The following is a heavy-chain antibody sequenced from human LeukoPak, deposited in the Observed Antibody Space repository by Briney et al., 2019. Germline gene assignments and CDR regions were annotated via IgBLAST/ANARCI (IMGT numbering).Heavy chain of an antibody. V-gene: IGHV4-38-2*02. Sequence: PSETLSLTCTVSGYSISSGYYWGWIRQPPGKGLEWIGSIYHSGSTYYNPSLKSRVTISVDTSKNQFSLKLSSVTAADPAVYYCASALRGWFDPWGQGTLVTVSS. CDR3: ASALRGWFDP. J-gene: IGHJ5*02. D-gene: IGHD5-12*01. CDR1: GYSISSGYY. CDR2: IYHSGST.